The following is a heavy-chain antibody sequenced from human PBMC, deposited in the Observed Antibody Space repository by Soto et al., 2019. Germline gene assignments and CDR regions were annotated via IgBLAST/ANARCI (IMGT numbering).Heavy chain of an antibody. Sequence: QVQLVQSGAEMKKPGSSVKVSCQSSGGTFNTYAMNWVRQSPGQGPEWMGDISPMFGAANYALKFEGRVTTTEDESPGTSYLQLSSLTSDDTALDFCAREVQVHTPAFVYWGQGTLVTVSS. CDR1: GGTFNTYA. J-gene: IGHJ4*02. CDR2: ISPMFGAA. CDR3: AREVQVHTPAFVY. V-gene: IGHV1-69*19. D-gene: IGHD3-10*01.